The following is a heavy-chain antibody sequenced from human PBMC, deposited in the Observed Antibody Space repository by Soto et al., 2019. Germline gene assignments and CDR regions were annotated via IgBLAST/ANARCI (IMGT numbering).Heavy chain of an antibody. D-gene: IGHD2-21*01. Sequence: EVQLLESGGDLVQPGGSLRLSCAASGFTFSTYAMAWVRQAPGKGLEWVSSMSGSGRTRHYADSVKGRFTISRDNSKNTLYLQMNSLRAEDTAVYYCAKDSVPKDGVVSIDYWGQGTLVTVSS. J-gene: IGHJ4*02. V-gene: IGHV3-23*01. CDR2: MSGSGRTR. CDR3: AKDSVPKDGVVSIDY. CDR1: GFTFSTYA.